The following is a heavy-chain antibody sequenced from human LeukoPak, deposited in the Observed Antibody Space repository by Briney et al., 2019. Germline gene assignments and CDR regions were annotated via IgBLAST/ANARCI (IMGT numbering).Heavy chain of an antibody. CDR3: ARATDYYGPGFFDY. Sequence: GSSVKASCKASGGTFSSYAISWVRQAPGQGLEWMGGIIPIFGTANYAQKFQGRVTITADESTSTAYMELSSLRSEDTAVYYCARATDYYGPGFFDYWGQGTLVTVSS. J-gene: IGHJ4*02. CDR1: GGTFSSYA. D-gene: IGHD3-10*01. V-gene: IGHV1-69*01. CDR2: IIPIFGTA.